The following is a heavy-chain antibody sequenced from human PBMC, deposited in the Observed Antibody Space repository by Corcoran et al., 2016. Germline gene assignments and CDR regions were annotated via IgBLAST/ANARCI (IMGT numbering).Heavy chain of an antibody. V-gene: IGHV3-30*18. CDR3: AKGGYSYGFCLDY. D-gene: IGHD5-18*01. J-gene: IGHJ4*02. Sequence: QVQLVESGGGVVQPGRSLRLSCAASGFTFSSYGMHWVRQAPGKGLEWVAVISYDGSNKYYADSVKGRFTISRDNSKNTLYLQMNSLRAEDTAVYYCAKGGYSYGFCLDYWGQGTLVTVSS. CDR1: GFTFSSYG. CDR2: ISYDGSNK.